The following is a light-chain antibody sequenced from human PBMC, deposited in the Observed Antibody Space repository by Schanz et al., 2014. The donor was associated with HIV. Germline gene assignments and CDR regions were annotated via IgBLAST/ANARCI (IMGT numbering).Light chain of an antibody. V-gene: IGLV2-8*01. CDR1: SRDVGGYNY. Sequence: QSALTQPPSASGSPGQSVTISCTGTSRDVGGYNYVSWYQQHPGKAPKLMIYEVSKRPSGVPDRFSGSKSGNTASLTVSGLQAEDEADYYCSSYAGSTNYVFGTGTKLTVL. CDR2: EVS. J-gene: IGLJ1*01. CDR3: SSYAGSTNYV.